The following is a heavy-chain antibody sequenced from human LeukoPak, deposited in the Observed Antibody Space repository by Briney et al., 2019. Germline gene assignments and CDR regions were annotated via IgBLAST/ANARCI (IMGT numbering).Heavy chain of an antibody. CDR3: ARARSISSNWGIDY. CDR1: GYTFSDYV. J-gene: IGHJ4*02. V-gene: IGHV1-3*03. Sequence: GASVKVSCKASGYTFSDYVINWVRQAPGQRLEWTGWINAGNGNTKYSEGFQGRVTITRDTSASTAYMELSSLTSEDMAVYYCARARSISSNWGIDYWGQGTLVTVSS. CDR2: INAGNGNT. D-gene: IGHD6-13*01.